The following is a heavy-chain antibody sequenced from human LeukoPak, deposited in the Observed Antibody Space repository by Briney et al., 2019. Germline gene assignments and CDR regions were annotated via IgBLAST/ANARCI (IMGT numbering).Heavy chain of an antibody. D-gene: IGHD6-13*01. CDR3: AKDEAAAGLNWFDP. J-gene: IGHJ5*02. CDR2: ISASGDYK. Sequence: GGSLRLSCAASGLTFTSYAMSWVRQAPGKGLEWVSGISASGDYKYYADSAKGRFTISRDNSKNTLYLQMNSLRAEDTAVYYCAKDEAAAGLNWFDPWGQGILVTVSS. CDR1: GLTFTSYA. V-gene: IGHV3-23*01.